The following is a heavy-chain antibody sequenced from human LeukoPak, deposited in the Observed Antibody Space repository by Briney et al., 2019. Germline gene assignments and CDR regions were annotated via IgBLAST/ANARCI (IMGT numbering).Heavy chain of an antibody. CDR3: ARGTAQTVNTYAFDM. CDR2: INHSGST. D-gene: IGHD4-17*01. Sequence: PSETLSLTCAVYGGSFSGYYWSWIRQPPGKGLEWIGEINHSGSTNYNPSLKSRVIISVDTSKNQFFLNLIPVTAADTAVYYCARGTAQTVNTYAFDMWGQGTMVTVSS. CDR1: GGSFSGYY. V-gene: IGHV4-34*01. J-gene: IGHJ3*02.